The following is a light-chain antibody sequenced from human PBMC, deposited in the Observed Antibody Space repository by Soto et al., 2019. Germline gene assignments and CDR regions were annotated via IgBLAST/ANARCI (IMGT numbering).Light chain of an antibody. Sequence: QSVLTQPPSASGTPGQTVTISCSGSSSNIGRYYVYWYQHLPGTAPTLFIYRDNQRPSGVPDRFSGSESGTSASLAISGLRSEDEAEDYCAGWDDSLGGPVFGGGTKLTVL. J-gene: IGLJ2*01. CDR2: RDN. V-gene: IGLV1-47*01. CDR3: AGWDDSLGGPV. CDR1: SSNIGRYY.